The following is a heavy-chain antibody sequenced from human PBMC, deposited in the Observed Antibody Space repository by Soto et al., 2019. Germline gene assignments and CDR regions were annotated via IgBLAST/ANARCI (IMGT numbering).Heavy chain of an antibody. CDR3: ARDQGSHPGD. D-gene: IGHD6-13*01. J-gene: IGHJ4*02. Sequence: QVLLQESGPGLVRPSGTVSLTCAVSGLSISSDNWWSWVRQPPGKGLEWIGEIHHSGSTNYNPSLKSRVTMSVVPSKDLFSLTLNSVTAADTAFYYCARDQGSHPGDWGQGTLVSVSS. CDR2: IHHSGST. CDR1: GLSISSDNW. V-gene: IGHV4-4*02.